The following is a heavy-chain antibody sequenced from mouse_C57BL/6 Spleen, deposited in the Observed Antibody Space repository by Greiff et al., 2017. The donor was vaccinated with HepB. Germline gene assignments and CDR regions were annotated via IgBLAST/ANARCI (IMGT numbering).Heavy chain of an antibody. CDR3: AKGYDGYYAMDY. D-gene: IGHD2-2*01. CDR1: GYAFSSSW. Sequence: VKLMESGPELVKPGASVKISCKASGYAFSSSWMNWVKQRPGKGLEWIGRIYPGDGDTNYNGKFKGKATLTADKSSSTAYMQLSSLTSEDSAVYFCAKGYDGYYAMDYWGQGTSVTVSS. CDR2: IYPGDGDT. V-gene: IGHV1-82*01. J-gene: IGHJ4*01.